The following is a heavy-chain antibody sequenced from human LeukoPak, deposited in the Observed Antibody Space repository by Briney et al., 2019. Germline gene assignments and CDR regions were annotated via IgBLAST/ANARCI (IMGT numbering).Heavy chain of an antibody. J-gene: IGHJ5*02. CDR3: ASWRGYSSSSKGPYNWFDP. D-gene: IGHD5-18*01. CDR2: ITGSGGST. V-gene: IGHV3-21*01. Sequence: GGSLRLSCAASGFTFSSYSMNWVRQAPGKGLEWVSAITGSGGSTYYADSVKGRFTISRDNAKNSLYLQMNSLRAEDTAVYYCASWRGYSSSSKGPYNWFDPWGQGTLVTVSS. CDR1: GFTFSSYS.